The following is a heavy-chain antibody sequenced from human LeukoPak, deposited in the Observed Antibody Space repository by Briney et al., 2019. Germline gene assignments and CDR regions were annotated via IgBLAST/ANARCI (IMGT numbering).Heavy chain of an antibody. CDR2: ISGSGGST. Sequence: GGSLRLSCAASGFTFSSYWMSWVRQAPGKGLEWVSAISGSGGSTYYADSVKGRFTISRDNSKNTLYLQMNSLRAEGTAVYYCAKGLYDYVWGSYRYFDYWGQGTLVTVSS. D-gene: IGHD3-16*02. CDR1: GFTFSSYW. V-gene: IGHV3-23*01. CDR3: AKGLYDYVWGSYRYFDY. J-gene: IGHJ4*02.